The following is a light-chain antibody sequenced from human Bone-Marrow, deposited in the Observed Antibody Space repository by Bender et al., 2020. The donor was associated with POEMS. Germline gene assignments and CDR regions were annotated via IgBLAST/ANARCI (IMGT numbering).Light chain of an antibody. CDR3: SSYTSNRGPV. Sequence: QSALTQPASVSGSPGQSITISCTGTSTDVGGFNYVSWYQQHPGKAPKLMIYDVSNRPSGVSSRFSGSKSGNTASLTISGLQAEDEADYYCSSYTSNRGPVLGTGTKVTVL. J-gene: IGLJ1*01. CDR1: STDVGGFNY. V-gene: IGLV2-14*03. CDR2: DVS.